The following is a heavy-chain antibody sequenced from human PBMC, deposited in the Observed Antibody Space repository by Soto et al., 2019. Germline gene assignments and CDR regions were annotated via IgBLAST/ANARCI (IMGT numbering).Heavy chain of an antibody. V-gene: IGHV1-69*13. D-gene: IGHD2-15*01. J-gene: IGHJ5*02. Sequence: ASVKVSCKASGGTFSSYAISWVRQAPGQGFEWMGGIIPIFGTANYAQKFQGRVTITADESTSTAYMELSSLRSEDTAVYYCASADCSGGSCYFNWFDPWGQGTLVTVSS. CDR1: GGTFSSYA. CDR3: ASADCSGGSCYFNWFDP. CDR2: IIPIFGTA.